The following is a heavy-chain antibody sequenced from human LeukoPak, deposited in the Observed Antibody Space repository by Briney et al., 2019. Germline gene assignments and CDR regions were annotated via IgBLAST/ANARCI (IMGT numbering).Heavy chain of an antibody. CDR1: GFTFSNAW. V-gene: IGHV3-15*01. D-gene: IGHD6-13*01. Sequence: PGGSLRLSWAASGFTFSNAWMSWVRQAPGKGLEWVGRIKSKTDGGTIDYPAPVKDRFTISRDDSRNTLYVQMNSLQIEVTAVYYCTTFLFGGTAAPWGQGTLVTVSS. CDR2: IKSKTDGGTI. CDR3: TTFLFGGTAAP. J-gene: IGHJ5*02.